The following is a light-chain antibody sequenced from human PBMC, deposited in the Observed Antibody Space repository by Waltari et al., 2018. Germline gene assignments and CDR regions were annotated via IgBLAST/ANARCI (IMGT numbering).Light chain of an antibody. Sequence: DSQMTQSPSSLSASVGARVTITCRASQRINSYLNWYQQKPGKAPKLLIYGASSLKSGVPSGFSGSGSGTEFTLTISSLQPEDSATYYCQQSYSSPYTFGQGTKLEIK. CDR1: QRINSY. CDR3: QQSYSSPYT. CDR2: GAS. J-gene: IGKJ2*01. V-gene: IGKV1-39*01.